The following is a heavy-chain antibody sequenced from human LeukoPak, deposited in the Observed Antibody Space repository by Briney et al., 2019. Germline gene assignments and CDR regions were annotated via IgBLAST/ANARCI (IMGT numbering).Heavy chain of an antibody. J-gene: IGHJ4*02. CDR2: ISYDGSNK. V-gene: IGHV3-30-3*01. D-gene: IGHD3-22*01. CDR1: GFTFSSYA. Sequence: GRSLRLSCAASGFTFSSYAMHWVRQAPGKGLEWVAVISYDGSNKYYADSVKGRFTISRDNPKNTLYLQMNSLRAEDTAVYYCASSHALYDSSGYYGDWGQGTLVTVSS. CDR3: ASSHALYDSSGYYGD.